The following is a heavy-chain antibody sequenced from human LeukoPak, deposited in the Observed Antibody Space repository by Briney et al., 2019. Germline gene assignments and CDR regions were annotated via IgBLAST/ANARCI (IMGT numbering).Heavy chain of an antibody. CDR1: GGTFSSYA. D-gene: IGHD2-2*01. Sequence: GASVEVSCKASGGTFSSYAISWVRQAPGQGLEWMGGIIPIFGTANYAQKFQGRVTITADESTSTAYMELSSLRSEDTAVYYCARDSYCSSTSCYYGMDVWGQGTTVTVSS. J-gene: IGHJ6*02. CDR3: ARDSYCSSTSCYYGMDV. CDR2: IIPIFGTA. V-gene: IGHV1-69*13.